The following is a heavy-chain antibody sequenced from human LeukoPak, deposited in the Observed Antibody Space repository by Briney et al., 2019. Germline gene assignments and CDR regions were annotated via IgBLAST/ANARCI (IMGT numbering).Heavy chain of an antibody. CDR1: GYTFTSYG. J-gene: IGHJ6*04. CDR3: ARDCSGGSCYSYYYYGMDV. D-gene: IGHD2-15*01. V-gene: IGHV1-18*04. Sequence: ASVKVSCKASGYTFTSYGISWVRQAPGQGREWRGWISAYNGNTNYAQKLQGRVTMTTDTSTSTAYMELRSLRSDDTAVYYCARDCSGGSCYSYYYYGMDVWGKGTPVTVSS. CDR2: ISAYNGNT.